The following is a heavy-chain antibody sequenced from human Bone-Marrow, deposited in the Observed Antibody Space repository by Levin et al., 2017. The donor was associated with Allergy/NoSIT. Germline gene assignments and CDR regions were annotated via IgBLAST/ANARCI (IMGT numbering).Heavy chain of an antibody. CDR1: GYSFSRYD. J-gene: IGHJ3*02. Sequence: GESLKISCKATGYSFSRYDINWVRQTTGQGPEWMGWLNPNSGNTVLAQKFQGRVTLTRNTSISTAYLELSSLRDDDTALYYCARGLLLYPHAFDIWGQGTVVTVSS. D-gene: IGHD2-2*02. V-gene: IGHV1-8*01. CDR3: ARGLLLYPHAFDI. CDR2: LNPNSGNT.